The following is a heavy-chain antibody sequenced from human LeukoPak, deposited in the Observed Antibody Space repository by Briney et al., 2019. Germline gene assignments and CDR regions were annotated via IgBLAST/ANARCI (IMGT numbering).Heavy chain of an antibody. J-gene: IGHJ6*03. CDR2: ISSTGGTT. D-gene: IGHD2-21*01. CDR1: GVTFSSYG. Sequence: GGTLRLSCAASGVTFSSYGMSWVRQAPGKGLEWVSSISSTGGTTYYADSVKGRFTISRDNSKNTLYLQMNSLRAEDTAIYYCAKNGDRGAYYYMDVWGKGTTVTI. V-gene: IGHV3-23*01. CDR3: AKNGDRGAYYYMDV.